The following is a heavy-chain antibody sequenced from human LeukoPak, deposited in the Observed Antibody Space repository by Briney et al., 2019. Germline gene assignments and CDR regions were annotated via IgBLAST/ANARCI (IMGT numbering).Heavy chain of an antibody. Sequence: GGSLRLSCAASGFTLSYYGMHWVRQAPGKGLEWVAVISNDGSEKYYEDSVKGRFTISRDNSKSTLYLQMRSLRADDMAVYYCAREDTAMATGFDYWGQGTLVTVSS. CDR3: AREDTAMATGFDY. CDR2: ISNDGSEK. CDR1: GFTLSYYG. D-gene: IGHD5-18*01. V-gene: IGHV3-30*03. J-gene: IGHJ4*02.